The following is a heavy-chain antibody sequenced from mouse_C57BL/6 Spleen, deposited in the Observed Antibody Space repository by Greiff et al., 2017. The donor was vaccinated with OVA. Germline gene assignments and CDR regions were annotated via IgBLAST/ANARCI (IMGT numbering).Heavy chain of an antibody. CDR1: GYSITSGYY. CDR3: ASLYYDYGGIMDY. CDR2: ISYDGSN. V-gene: IGHV3-6*01. Sequence: EVQRVESGPGLVKPSQSLSLTCSVTGYSITSGYYWNWIRQFPGNKLEWMGYISYDGSNNYNPSLKNRISITRDTSKNQFFLKLNSVTTEDTATYYCASLYYDYGGIMDYWGQGTSVTVSS. D-gene: IGHD2-4*01. J-gene: IGHJ4*01.